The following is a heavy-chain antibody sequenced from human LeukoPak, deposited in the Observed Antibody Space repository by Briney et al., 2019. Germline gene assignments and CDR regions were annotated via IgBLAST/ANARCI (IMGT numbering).Heavy chain of an antibody. J-gene: IGHJ4*02. CDR2: IYYSGST. CDR1: GGSISSSSYY. D-gene: IGHD3-10*01. Sequence: SETLYLTCTVSGGSISSSSYYWGWIRQPPGKGPEWIGSIYYSGSTYYNPSLKSRGTISVDTSKNQFSLKLSSVTAADTAVYYCARLWDGTGVWGQGTLVTVSS. V-gene: IGHV4-39*01. CDR3: ARLWDGTGV.